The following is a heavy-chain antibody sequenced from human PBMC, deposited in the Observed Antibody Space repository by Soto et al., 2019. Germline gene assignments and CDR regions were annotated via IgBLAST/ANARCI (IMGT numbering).Heavy chain of an antibody. CDR3: ARGRPFFFSCSGGSCYYFDY. V-gene: IGHV4-34*01. CDR1: GGSFSGYY. D-gene: IGHD2-15*01. CDR2: INHSGST. Sequence: SETLSLTCAVYGGSFSGYYWSWIRQPPGKGLEWIGEINHSGSTNYNPSLKSRVTISVDTSKNQFSLKLSSVTAADTAVYYCARGRPFFFSCSGGSCYYFDYWGQGTLVTVSS. J-gene: IGHJ4*02.